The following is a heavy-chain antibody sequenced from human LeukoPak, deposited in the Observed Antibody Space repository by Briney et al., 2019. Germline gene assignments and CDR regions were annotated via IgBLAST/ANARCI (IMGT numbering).Heavy chain of an antibody. D-gene: IGHD4-11*01. Sequence: GASVTVSCTGSGYTLSNHAFSWVRQAPGQGLEWMGWISADNGNTNHAQKFQGRVSLTTDTSTSTAYMELRSLRSDDTAVYYCARDLYSNYETYYYYGMDVWGQGTTVTVSS. CDR3: ARDLYSNYETYYYYGMDV. V-gene: IGHV1-18*04. J-gene: IGHJ6*02. CDR1: GYTLSNHA. CDR2: ISADNGNT.